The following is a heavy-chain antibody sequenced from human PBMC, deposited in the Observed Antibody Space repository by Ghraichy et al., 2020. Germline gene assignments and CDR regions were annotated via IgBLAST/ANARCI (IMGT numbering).Heavy chain of an antibody. CDR3: ARRYSGTLDF. D-gene: IGHD1-26*01. CDR1: GYSFSDYY. V-gene: IGHV1-2*02. Sequence: ASVKVSCKASGYSFSDYYMNWVRQAPGQGLEWMGWINPDSGGTRYAQKFQGRVTMTGETSISTAYMEMTRLTSDDTAVYYCARRYSGTLDFWGQGTLVTVSS. CDR2: INPDSGGT. J-gene: IGHJ4*02.